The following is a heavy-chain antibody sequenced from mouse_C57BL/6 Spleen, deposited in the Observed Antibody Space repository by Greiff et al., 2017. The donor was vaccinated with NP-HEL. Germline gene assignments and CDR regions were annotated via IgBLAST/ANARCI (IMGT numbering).Heavy chain of an antibody. D-gene: IGHD4-1*01. J-gene: IGHJ2*01. Sequence: EVNLVESEGGLVQPGSSMKLSCTASGFTFSDYYMAWVRQVPEKGLEWVANINYDGSSTYYLDSLKSRFIIARDNAKNILYLQMSSLKSEDTATYYCARVLTGYFDYWGQGTTLTVSS. CDR2: INYDGSST. CDR3: ARVLTGYFDY. V-gene: IGHV5-16*01. CDR1: GFTFSDYY.